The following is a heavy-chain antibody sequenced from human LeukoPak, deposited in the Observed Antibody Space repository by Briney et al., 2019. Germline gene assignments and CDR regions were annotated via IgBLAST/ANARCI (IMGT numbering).Heavy chain of an antibody. D-gene: IGHD3-16*01. J-gene: IGHJ5*02. CDR1: GFTFSDFW. CDR3: IRVSRSMALGDS. V-gene: IGHV3-7*01. CDR2: IRQDGRDT. Sequence: GGSLRLSCVASGFTFSDFWMSWVRHAPTRGLEWVANIRQDGRDTNYVDSVKGRFTISRDNGKNSVFLQMSSLRDQGTAVYCCIRVSRSMALGDSWGQGTLVTVSS.